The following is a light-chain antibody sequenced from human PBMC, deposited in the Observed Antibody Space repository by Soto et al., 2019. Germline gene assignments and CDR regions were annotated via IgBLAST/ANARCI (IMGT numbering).Light chain of an antibody. J-gene: IGKJ4*01. V-gene: IGKV1-27*01. CDR1: QGISNY. Sequence: DIPMTPSPSSLSASVGDRVTITCRASQGISNYLAWYQQIPGKVPKLLISAASTLQSGVPSRFSGSGSGTDFTLTISSLQPEDVATYYCQKYTNVPTFGGGTKVEIK. CDR2: AAS. CDR3: QKYTNVPT.